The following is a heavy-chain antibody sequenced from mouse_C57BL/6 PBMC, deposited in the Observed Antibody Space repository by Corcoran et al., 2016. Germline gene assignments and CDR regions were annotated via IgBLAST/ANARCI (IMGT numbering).Heavy chain of an antibody. CDR3: AREGKASYYAMDY. CDR2: INTYSGVP. J-gene: IGHJ4*01. Sequence: QIQLVQSGPELKKPGETVKISCKASGYTFTTYGMSWVKQAPGKGLKWMGWINTYSGVPTYADDFKGRFAFSLETSASTAYLQINNLKNEDTATYFCAREGKASYYAMDYWGQGTSVTVSS. V-gene: IGHV9-3*01. D-gene: IGHD2-1*01. CDR1: GYTFTTYG.